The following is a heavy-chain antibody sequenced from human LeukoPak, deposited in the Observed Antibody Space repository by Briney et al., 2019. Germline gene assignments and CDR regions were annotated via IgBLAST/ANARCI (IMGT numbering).Heavy chain of an antibody. Sequence: GGSLRLSCAASGFTFSRHSMNWVRQAPGKGLEWVGRIKPAKTHGATADYGAPVKGKFTIARDDSTDRLFLQMNSLETEDTAVYFCAREGSLYGYHSFDSWGQGTLVTVST. J-gene: IGHJ4*02. D-gene: IGHD5-18*01. CDR1: GFTFSRHS. V-gene: IGHV3-15*07. CDR2: IKPAKTHGATA. CDR3: AREGSLYGYHSFDS.